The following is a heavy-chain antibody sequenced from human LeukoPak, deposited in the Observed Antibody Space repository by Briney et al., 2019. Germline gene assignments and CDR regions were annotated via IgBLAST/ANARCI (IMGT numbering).Heavy chain of an antibody. J-gene: IGHJ4*02. CDR1: GYTFTGYY. D-gene: IGHD1-26*01. CDR2: INPNSGGT. CDR3: ARGQGLIVGGLWELDY. V-gene: IGHV1-2*02. Sequence: ASVKVSCKASGYTFTGYYMHWVRQAPGQGLEWMGWINPNSGGTNYAQKFQGRVTMTRDTSISTAYMELSRLRSDDTAVYYCARGQGLIVGGLWELDYWGQGTLVTVSS.